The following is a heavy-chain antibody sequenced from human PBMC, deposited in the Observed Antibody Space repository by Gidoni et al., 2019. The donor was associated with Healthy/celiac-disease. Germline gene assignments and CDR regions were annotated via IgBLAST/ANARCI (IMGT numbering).Heavy chain of an antibody. CDR1: GYRFTRYW. V-gene: IGHV5-10-1*03. CDR3: AAAAGSYWYFDL. Sequence: EVQLVQSGAEVKTPGESLRISCKGSGYRFTRYWISWVRQMPGKGLEWMGRIDPSDSYTNYSPSFQGHVTISADKSISTAYLQWSSLKASDTAMYYCAAAAGSYWYFDLWGRGTLVTVSS. J-gene: IGHJ2*01. CDR2: IDPSDSYT. D-gene: IGHD6-13*01.